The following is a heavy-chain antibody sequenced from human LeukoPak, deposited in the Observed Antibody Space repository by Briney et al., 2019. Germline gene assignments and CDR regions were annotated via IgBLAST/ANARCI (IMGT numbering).Heavy chain of an antibody. CDR1: GFSFSTYG. V-gene: IGHV3-30*02. CDR3: AKDHLFYGDYQGGYFDL. Sequence: GGSLRLSCTASGFSFSTYGMHWVRQAPGKGLDWVAFIRYGGSNTYYVDSVKGRFTISRDNSKNTLYLQMNSLRPEDTAIYYCAKDHLFYGDYQGGYFDLWGRGTLVTVSS. J-gene: IGHJ2*01. CDR2: IRYGGSNT. D-gene: IGHD4-17*01.